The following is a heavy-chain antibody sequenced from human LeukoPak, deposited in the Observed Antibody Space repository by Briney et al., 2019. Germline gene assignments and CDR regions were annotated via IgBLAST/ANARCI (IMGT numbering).Heavy chain of an antibody. CDR2: INPNSGGT. D-gene: IGHD2-2*01. CDR1: GYTFTGYY. V-gene: IGHV1-2*02. J-gene: IGHJ3*02. Sequence: ASVKVSCKASGYTFTGYYMHWVRLAPGQGLEWMGWINPNSGGTNYAQKFQGRVTMTRDTSISTAYMELSRLRSDDTAVYYCARDWGRDQLGYCSSTSCYAGAFDIWGQGTMVTVSS. CDR3: ARDWGRDQLGYCSSTSCYAGAFDI.